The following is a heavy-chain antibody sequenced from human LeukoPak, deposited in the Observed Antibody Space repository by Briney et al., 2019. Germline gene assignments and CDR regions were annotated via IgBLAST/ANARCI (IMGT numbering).Heavy chain of an antibody. CDR3: ARDQLGITMMIDY. D-gene: IGHD3-22*01. Sequence: ASVKVSCKASGYTFIGYYIHWVRQAPGQGLEWMGWINPNIGGTNYAQKFQGRVTMTRDTSISTAYMELSGPRSDDTAVYYCARDQLGITMMIDYWGQGTLVTVSS. V-gene: IGHV1-2*02. J-gene: IGHJ4*02. CDR2: INPNIGGT. CDR1: GYTFIGYY.